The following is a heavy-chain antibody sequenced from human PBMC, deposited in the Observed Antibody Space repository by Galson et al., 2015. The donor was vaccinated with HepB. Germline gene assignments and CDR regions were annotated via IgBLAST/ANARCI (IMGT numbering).Heavy chain of an antibody. V-gene: IGHV3-7*03. Sequence: SLRLSCAASGFTFSRYWMSWVRQAPGKGLEWVANIKQDGSEKYYVDSVKGRFTISRDNAKNSLYLQMNSLRAEDTAVYYCARGDTSGYYYDNDYSSLDVWGQGTTVTVSS. CDR3: ARGDTSGYYYDNDYSSLDV. CDR1: GFTFSRYW. J-gene: IGHJ6*02. CDR2: IKQDGSEK. D-gene: IGHD3-22*01.